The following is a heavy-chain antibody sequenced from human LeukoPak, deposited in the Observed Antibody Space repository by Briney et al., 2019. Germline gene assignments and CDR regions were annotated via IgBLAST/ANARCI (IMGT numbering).Heavy chain of an antibody. J-gene: IGHJ3*02. V-gene: IGHV4-61*02. CDR1: GGSISSGSYY. CDR2: IYTSGST. D-gene: IGHD3-10*01. Sequence: SETLSLTCTVSGGSISSGSYYWSWIRQPAGKGLEWIGRIYTSGSTNYNPSLKSRVTISVDTSKNQFSLKLSSVTAADTAVYYCARVHLWAFDIWGQGTMVTVSS. CDR3: ARVHLWAFDI.